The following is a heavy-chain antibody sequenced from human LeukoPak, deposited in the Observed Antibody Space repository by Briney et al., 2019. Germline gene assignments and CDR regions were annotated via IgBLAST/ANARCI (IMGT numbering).Heavy chain of an antibody. CDR1: GFSFGSYA. Sequence: GGSLRLSCAASGFSFGSYALSWVRQAPGKGLEWVSGIPSTGDSTYYADSVKGRFAISRDNSKNTLHLQMNSLRAEDTAVYFCAKEIAPSGNPLLDYWGQGPLVTVSS. CDR2: IPSTGDST. J-gene: IGHJ4*02. D-gene: IGHD6-13*01. V-gene: IGHV3-23*01. CDR3: AKEIAPSGNPLLDY.